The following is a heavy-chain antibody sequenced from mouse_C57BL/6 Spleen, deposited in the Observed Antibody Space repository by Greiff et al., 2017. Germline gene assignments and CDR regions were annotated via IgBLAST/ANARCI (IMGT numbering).Heavy chain of an antibody. CDR2: INPNNGGT. D-gene: IGHD4-1*01. CDR3: ARGWDVFDY. J-gene: IGHJ2*01. V-gene: IGHV1-18*01. CDR1: GYTFTDYN. Sequence: VQLQQSGPELVKPGASVKIPCKASGYTFTDYNMDWVKQSHGKSLEWIGDINPNNGGTIYNQKFKGKATLTVDKSSSTAYMELRSLTSEDTAVYYCARGWDVFDYWGQGTTLTVSS.